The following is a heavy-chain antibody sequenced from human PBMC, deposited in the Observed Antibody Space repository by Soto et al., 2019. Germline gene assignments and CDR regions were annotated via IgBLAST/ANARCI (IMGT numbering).Heavy chain of an antibody. J-gene: IGHJ4*02. V-gene: IGHV3-74*01. CDR1: EFTCNNFW. Sequence: EVQLVESGGGLVQPGGSLRPSCAPPEFTCNNFWMYWVRQIPEKGLVWVSGIIGEGTTTFYADSVKGQFTISRDNAKNTLYLQMNSLTVEDTAIYYCVRDIRWGQGTLVTVSS. CDR2: IIGEGTTT. CDR3: VRDIR.